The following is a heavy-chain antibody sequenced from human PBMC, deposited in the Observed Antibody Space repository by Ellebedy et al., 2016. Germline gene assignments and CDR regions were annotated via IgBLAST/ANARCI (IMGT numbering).Heavy chain of an antibody. Sequence: GESLKISCAVSGFTFSNYGMHWVRQAPGKGLEWVAVICYDGSYKYYADSVKGRFTISRDNSKNTLYLEMKGLRVEETAMYYCARESHGMGASFDYWGQGTLLTVSS. CDR2: ICYDGSYK. V-gene: IGHV3-33*01. J-gene: IGHJ4*02. D-gene: IGHD1-26*01. CDR3: ARESHGMGASFDY. CDR1: GFTFSNYG.